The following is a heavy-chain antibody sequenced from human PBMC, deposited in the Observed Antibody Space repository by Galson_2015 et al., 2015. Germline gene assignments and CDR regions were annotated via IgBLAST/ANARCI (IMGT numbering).Heavy chain of an antibody. Sequence: SLRLSCAASGFTFSSYGMHWVRQAPGKGLEWVAVISYDGSNKYFADSVKGRFTISRDNSKNTLYLQMNSLRAEDTAVYYCARESYSGLGYYFDYWGQGTLVTVSS. D-gene: IGHD5-12*01. J-gene: IGHJ4*02. CDR3: ARESYSGLGYYFDY. CDR1: GFTFSSYG. CDR2: ISYDGSNK. V-gene: IGHV3-30*03.